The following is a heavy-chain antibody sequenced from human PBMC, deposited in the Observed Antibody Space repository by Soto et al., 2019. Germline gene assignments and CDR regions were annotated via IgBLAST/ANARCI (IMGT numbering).Heavy chain of an antibody. CDR1: GFTFSSYA. V-gene: IGHV3-30-3*01. D-gene: IGHD2-15*01. J-gene: IGHJ6*02. CDR2: ISYDGSNK. Sequence: GGSLRLSCAASGFTFSSYAMHWVRQAPGKGLEWVAVISYDGSNKYYADSVKGRFTISRDNSKNTLYLQMNSLRAEDTAVYYCAREHSGGQQRLYYGMDVWGQGTTVTVSS. CDR3: AREHSGGQQRLYYGMDV.